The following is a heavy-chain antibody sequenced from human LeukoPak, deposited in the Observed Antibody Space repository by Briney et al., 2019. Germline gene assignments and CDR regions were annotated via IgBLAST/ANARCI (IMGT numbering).Heavy chain of an antibody. CDR1: GDSVSSNSAA. V-gene: IGHV6-1*01. CDR2: TYYRFTWYN. D-gene: IGHD6-13*01. J-gene: IGHJ3*02. CDR3: ARGPAGTGAFDI. Sequence: SQTLSLTCAISGDSVSSNSAAWNWIRQSPSRGLEWLGRTYYRFTWYNEYAVSVKSRITVNPDTSKNQFSLQLNSVTPEDTAVYYCARGPAGTGAFDIWGPGTMVTVSS.